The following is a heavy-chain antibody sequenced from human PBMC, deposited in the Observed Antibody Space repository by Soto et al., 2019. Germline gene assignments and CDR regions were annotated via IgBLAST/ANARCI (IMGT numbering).Heavy chain of an antibody. CDR3: ARTLDSYYFDY. CDR1: GGSISSYY. V-gene: IGHV4-59*08. D-gene: IGHD6-6*01. J-gene: IGHJ4*02. CDR2: IYYSGST. Sequence: PSETLSLTCTVSGGSISSYYWSWIRQPPGKGLEWIGYIYYSGSTNYNPSLKSRVTISVDTSKNQFSLKLSSVTAADTAVYYCARTLDSYYFDYWGQGTLVTVSS.